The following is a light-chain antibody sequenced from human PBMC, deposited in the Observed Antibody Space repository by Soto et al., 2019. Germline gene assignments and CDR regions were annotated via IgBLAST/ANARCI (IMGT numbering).Light chain of an antibody. Sequence: EIVMTQSPATLSVSPGERATLSCRASQSVRSNLAWYQQKPGQAPRLLIYGASTRATGIPARFSGSGSGTEFTLTISSLQSEDSAVYYCQQYNNWPPKYTVGQGTKLEIK. CDR3: QQYNNWPPKYT. CDR1: QSVRSN. J-gene: IGKJ2*01. V-gene: IGKV3-15*01. CDR2: GAS.